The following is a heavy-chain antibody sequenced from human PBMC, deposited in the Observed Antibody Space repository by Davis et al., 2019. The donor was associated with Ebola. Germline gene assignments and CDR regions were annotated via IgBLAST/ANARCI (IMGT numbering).Heavy chain of an antibody. CDR1: GLTFSRSA. D-gene: IGHD1-14*01. Sequence: GGSLRLSCAASGLTFSRSAMHWVRQASGKGPEWVGRIRSKANSYATAYAASVKGRFTISRDDSKNTAYLQMNSLKTEDTAVYYCTSTDRTFDYWGQGTLVTVSS. CDR3: TSTDRTFDY. CDR2: IRSKANSYAT. V-gene: IGHV3-73*01. J-gene: IGHJ4*02.